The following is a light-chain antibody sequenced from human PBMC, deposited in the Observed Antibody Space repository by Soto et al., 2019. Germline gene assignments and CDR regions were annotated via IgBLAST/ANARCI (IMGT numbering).Light chain of an antibody. J-gene: IGLJ1*01. V-gene: IGLV2-14*01. CDR3: NSYRHSTTLV. CDR2: EVS. CDR1: SSDVGGYNS. Sequence: SVLTQPASVSGSPGQSITISCTGTSSDVGGYNSVSWFQQHPSKAPKLIIYEVSHRPPGVSIRFSGSKSGNTASLTISGLQAEDEADYYCNSYRHSTTLVFGTGTKVTVL.